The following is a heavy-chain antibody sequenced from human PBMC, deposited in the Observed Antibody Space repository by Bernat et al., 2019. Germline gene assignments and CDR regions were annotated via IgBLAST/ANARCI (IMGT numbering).Heavy chain of an antibody. CDR1: GGSFSGYY. D-gene: IGHD7-27*01. J-gene: IGHJ3*02. Sequence: QVQLQQWGAGLLKPSETLSLTCAVYGGSFSGYYWSWIRQPPGKGLEWIGEINHSGSTNYNPSLKSRVTISADTSKNQFSLKLSSVTAADTAVYYCARLPFTGDRGRGTFDIWGQGTMVTVSS. CDR2: INHSGST. CDR3: ARLPFTGDRGRGTFDI. V-gene: IGHV4-34*01.